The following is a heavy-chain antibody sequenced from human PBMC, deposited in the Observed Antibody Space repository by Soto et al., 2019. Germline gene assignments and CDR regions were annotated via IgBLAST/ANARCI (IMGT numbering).Heavy chain of an antibody. Sequence: GGSLRLSCAASGFTFDDYAMHWVRQAPGKGLEWVSGISWNSGSIGYADSVKGRFTISRDNAKNSLYLQMNSLRAEDTALYYYAKDTRYSRSGFDYWGQGTLVTVSS. CDR3: AKDTRYSRSGFDY. J-gene: IGHJ4*02. CDR1: GFTFDDYA. CDR2: ISWNSGSI. D-gene: IGHD5-18*01. V-gene: IGHV3-9*01.